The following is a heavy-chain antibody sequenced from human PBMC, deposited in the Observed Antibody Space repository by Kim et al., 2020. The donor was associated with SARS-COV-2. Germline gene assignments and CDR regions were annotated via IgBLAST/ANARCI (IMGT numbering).Heavy chain of an antibody. D-gene: IGHD2-8*02. CDR2: LSGSGARI. Sequence: GGSLRLSCEASGFTFSSYGMNWVRQAPGKGLEWVSDLSGSGARIDHADSVKGRFSISRDNSKSTLYLQMNSLRVDDTAVYYCVRVDGAAWWYFQHWGQGTLVTVSS. J-gene: IGHJ1*01. CDR1: GFTFSSYG. CDR3: VRVDGAAWWYFQH. V-gene: IGHV3-23*01.